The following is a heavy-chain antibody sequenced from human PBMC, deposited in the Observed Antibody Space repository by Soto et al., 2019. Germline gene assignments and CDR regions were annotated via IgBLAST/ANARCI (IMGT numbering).Heavy chain of an antibody. Sequence: PSETLSLTCNVSGGSISSGGYYWNWIRQVPGRGLEWIGYISYSASSFYNPSLESRVTISVDTSKNQFSLNLRSVTAADTAVYYCARHDPVPKLQHGMGVWGQGATVTVSS. CDR2: ISYSASS. CDR3: ARHDPVPKLQHGMGV. D-gene: IGHD6-13*01. CDR1: GGSISSGGYY. V-gene: IGHV4-31*03. J-gene: IGHJ6*02.